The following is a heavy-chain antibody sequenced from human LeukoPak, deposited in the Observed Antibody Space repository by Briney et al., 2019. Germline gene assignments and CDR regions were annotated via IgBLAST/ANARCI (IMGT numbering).Heavy chain of an antibody. CDR2: IYYSGST. Sequence: SETLSLTCTVSGGSISSSSYYWGWTRQPPGKGLEWIGSIYYSGSTYYNPSLKSRVTISVDTSKNQFSLKLSSVTAADTAAYYCARHLNRKYCSSTSCYAGANYWGQGTLVTVSS. CDR3: ARHLNRKYCSSTSCYAGANY. CDR1: GGSISSSSYY. J-gene: IGHJ4*02. D-gene: IGHD2-2*01. V-gene: IGHV4-39*01.